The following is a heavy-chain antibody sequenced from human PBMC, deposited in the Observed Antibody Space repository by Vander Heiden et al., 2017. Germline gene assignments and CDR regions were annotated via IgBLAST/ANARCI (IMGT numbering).Heavy chain of an antibody. Sequence: EVQLVESGGGLVKPGGSLRLCCAASGFPFSSHSVNWVRQAPGKGLEWVSSISSSSSYTYYADSVKGRFSISRDNAKNSLYLQMHSLRAEDTAVYYCARESHYYDSSGYPEAFDIWVQGTMVTVSS. CDR2: ISSSSSYT. D-gene: IGHD3-22*01. V-gene: IGHV3-21*01. CDR3: ARESHYYDSSGYPEAFDI. CDR1: GFPFSSHS. J-gene: IGHJ3*02.